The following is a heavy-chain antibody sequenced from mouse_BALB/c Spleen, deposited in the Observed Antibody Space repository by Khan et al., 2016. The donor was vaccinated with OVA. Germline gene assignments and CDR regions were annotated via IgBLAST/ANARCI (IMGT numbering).Heavy chain of an antibody. V-gene: IGHV3-2*02. D-gene: IGHD1-2*01. CDR1: GYSITSGYG. CDR3: ARTARIKY. J-gene: IGHJ2*01. CDR2: ISYSGST. Sequence: EVELVESGPGLAKPSQSLSLTCTVTGYSITSGYGWNWIRQFPGNKLEWMGYISYSGSTNYNPSLKSRISFTRDTSKNQSFLQLNSVTTEDTATYYCARTARIKYWGQGTTLTVSS.